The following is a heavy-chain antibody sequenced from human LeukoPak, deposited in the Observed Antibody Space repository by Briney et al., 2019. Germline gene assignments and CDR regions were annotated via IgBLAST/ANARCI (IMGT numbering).Heavy chain of an antibody. CDR2: ISYDGSNK. V-gene: IGHV3-30-3*01. Sequence: GGSLRLSCAASGFTFSSYAMHWVRQAPGKGLEWVAVISYDGSNKYYADSVKGRFTISRDNVNNSLYLQINSLRDEDTAVYYCARDRGRAFDIWGQGTMVTVSS. J-gene: IGHJ3*02. CDR3: ARDRGRAFDI. CDR1: GFTFSSYA.